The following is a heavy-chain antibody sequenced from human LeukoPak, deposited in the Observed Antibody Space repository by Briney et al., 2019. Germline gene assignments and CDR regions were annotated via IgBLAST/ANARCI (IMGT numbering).Heavy chain of an antibody. CDR1: GFSLSTSGVG. CDR3: AHSPFYSSSSRRVYFDY. V-gene: IGHV2-5*01. Sequence: SGPTLVNPTQTLTLTCTFSGFSLSTSGVGVGWIRQPPGKALEWLALIYWNDDKRYSPSLKSRLTITKDTSKNQVVLTMTNMDPVDTATYYCAHSPFYSSSSRRVYFDYWGQGTLVTVSS. J-gene: IGHJ4*02. CDR2: IYWNDDK. D-gene: IGHD6-6*01.